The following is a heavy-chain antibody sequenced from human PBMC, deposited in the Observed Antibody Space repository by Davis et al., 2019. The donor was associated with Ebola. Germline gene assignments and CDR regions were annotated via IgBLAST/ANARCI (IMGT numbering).Heavy chain of an antibody. CDR2: IHSRGST. D-gene: IGHD3-16*02. CDR3: ARAHSFPMG. J-gene: IGHJ4*02. V-gene: IGHV4-34*01. CDR1: GESFSGYH. Sequence: PSETLSLTCAVYGESFSGYHWSWIRQPPGQGLQWIGEIHSRGSTNYNPSFKSRLTISVATSKNQYSLKLTSVTAADTAIYYCARAHSFPMGWGQGTLVTVSS.